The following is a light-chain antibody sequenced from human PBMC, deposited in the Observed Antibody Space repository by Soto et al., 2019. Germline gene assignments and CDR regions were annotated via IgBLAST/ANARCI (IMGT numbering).Light chain of an antibody. CDR1: QSVRSS. CDR2: GAS. Sequence: EIMMTQSPATLSVSPGERATLSCRASQSVRSSLAWYQQKPGQAPRLLIYGASTRATGIPARFSGSGSGTEFTLTNNCLQSEDFAVYYCQQYNNGWTFGQGTKVEIK. CDR3: QQYNNGWT. J-gene: IGKJ1*01. V-gene: IGKV3-15*01.